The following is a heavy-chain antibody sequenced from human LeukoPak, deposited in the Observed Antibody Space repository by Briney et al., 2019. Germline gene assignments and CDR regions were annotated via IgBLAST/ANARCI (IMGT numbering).Heavy chain of an antibody. V-gene: IGHV3-13*04. D-gene: IGHD1-26*01. J-gene: IGHJ4*02. CDR1: GFTFSSYD. CDR3: ARGRSGSYFDS. CDR2: ISTTGDT. Sequence: GVSLRLSCAASGFTFSSYDMHWVRQATGKGLEWVSAISTTGDTYYPGSVKGRFTISRENAKSSLYLQMNSLRAEDTAVYYCARGRSGSYFDSWGQGTLVAVSS.